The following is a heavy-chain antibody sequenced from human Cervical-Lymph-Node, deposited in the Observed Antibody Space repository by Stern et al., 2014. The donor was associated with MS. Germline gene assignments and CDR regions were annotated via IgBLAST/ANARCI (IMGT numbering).Heavy chain of an antibody. D-gene: IGHD4-11*01. Sequence: VQLVESGGGVVQPGRSLRLSCAASGFTFSYSTMPWVLQAPGKGLEWVATVSYDGSDEYYPDSVKGRFTISRDNSKNTLYLQVNSLRAEDTGVYFCARDRTVTTYYYYYGMDVWGQGTTVTVSS. CDR3: ARDRTVTTYYYYYGMDV. J-gene: IGHJ6*02. CDR2: VSYDGSDE. CDR1: GFTFSYST. V-gene: IGHV3-30*01.